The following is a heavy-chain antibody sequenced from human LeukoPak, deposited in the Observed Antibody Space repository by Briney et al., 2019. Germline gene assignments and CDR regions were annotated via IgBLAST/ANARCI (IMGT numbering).Heavy chain of an antibody. V-gene: IGHV2-5*01. CDR2: IYWNDDK. CDR3: AHRQDYDFWSGYYGDGAFDI. Sequence: TLSLTCTVSGGSINNNNYYWSWIRQPPGKALEWLALIYWNDDKRYSPSLKSRLTITKDTSKNQVVLTMTNMDPVDTATYYCAHRQDYDFWSGYYGDGAFDIWGQGTMVTVSS. CDR1: GGSINNNNYY. D-gene: IGHD3-3*01. J-gene: IGHJ3*02.